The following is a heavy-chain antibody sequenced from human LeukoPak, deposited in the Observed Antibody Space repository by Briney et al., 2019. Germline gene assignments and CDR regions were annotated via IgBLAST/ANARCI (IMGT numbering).Heavy chain of an antibody. CDR2: IFYTGST. CDR1: RGSISSGGYY. J-gene: IGHJ4*02. Sequence: KTSETLSLTCTVSRGSISSGGYYWTWIRQPPGKGLEWMGYIFYTGSTYSNPSPRSRVSISLDTSKSQFTLKLSSVTAADTAVYYCARGKGYDDSFYDYWGQGTLVTVSS. D-gene: IGHD5-12*01. CDR3: ARGKGYDDSFYDY. V-gene: IGHV4-30-4*01.